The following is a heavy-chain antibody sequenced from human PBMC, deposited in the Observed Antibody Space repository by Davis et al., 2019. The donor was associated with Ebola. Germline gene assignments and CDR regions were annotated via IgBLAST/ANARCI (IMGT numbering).Heavy chain of an antibody. V-gene: IGHV3-7*03. CDR2: IKQDGSEK. Sequence: GESLKISCAASGFTFSSYWMSWVRQAPGKGLEWVANIKQDGSEKYYVDSVKGRFTISRDNAKNSLYLQMNSLRTEDTALYYCAKEGRGFDYWGQGTLVTVSS. CDR3: AKEGRGFDY. CDR1: GFTFSSYW. J-gene: IGHJ4*02.